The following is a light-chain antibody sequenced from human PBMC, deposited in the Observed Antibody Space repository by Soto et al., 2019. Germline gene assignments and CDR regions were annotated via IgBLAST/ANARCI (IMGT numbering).Light chain of an antibody. V-gene: IGKV1-17*01. CDR3: VQHSDYPFT. J-gene: IGKJ2*01. CDR1: QGIRDA. CDR2: SAS. Sequence: DIQMTPSPSSLSASVGDRVTITCRASQGIRDAIGWYQQKPGKVPKRLIYSASSLQNGVPSRFSGSGSETVFTLTISSLQPEDFATYFCVQHSDYPFTFGQGTRLEI.